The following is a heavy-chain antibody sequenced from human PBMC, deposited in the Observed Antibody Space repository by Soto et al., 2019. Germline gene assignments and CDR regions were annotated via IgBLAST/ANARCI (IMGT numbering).Heavy chain of an antibody. J-gene: IGHJ5*02. Sequence: ASVKVSCKASGYNFTSYDINWVRQATGQGLEWMGWMNPNSGNTGYAQKFQGRVTMTRNTSISTAYMELSSQRSEDTAVYYCARCSHYGSGSPSRWLLDWFDPWGQGTLVTVSS. V-gene: IGHV1-8*01. CDR3: ARCSHYGSGSPSRWLLDWFDP. D-gene: IGHD3-10*01. CDR2: MNPNSGNT. CDR1: GYNFTSYD.